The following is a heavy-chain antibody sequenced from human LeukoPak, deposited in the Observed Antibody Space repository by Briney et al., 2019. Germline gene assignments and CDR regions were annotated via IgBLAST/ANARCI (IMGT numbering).Heavy chain of an antibody. J-gene: IGHJ6*03. Sequence: PGGSLRLPCAASGFTFSSYSMNWVRQAPGKGLEWVSSISSSSSYIYYADSVKGRFTISRDNAKNSLYLQMNSLRAEDTAVYYCARGEVAVAGTPPLYYMDVWGKGTTVTVSS. D-gene: IGHD6-19*01. V-gene: IGHV3-21*01. CDR3: ARGEVAVAGTPPLYYMDV. CDR1: GFTFSSYS. CDR2: ISSSSSYI.